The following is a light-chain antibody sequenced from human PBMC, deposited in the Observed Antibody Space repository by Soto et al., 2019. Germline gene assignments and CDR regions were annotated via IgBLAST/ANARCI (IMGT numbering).Light chain of an antibody. J-gene: IGKJ1*01. CDR3: QYYDSSPT. Sequence: EIVMTQSPATLSVSPGERATLSCRASQSVSSKLAWYQQKPGQAPRLLIYGASTRATGIPARFSGSGSGTDFTLTISRLEPEDFAVYYCQYYDSSPTFGQGTKVDIK. CDR1: QSVSSK. V-gene: IGKV3-15*01. CDR2: GAS.